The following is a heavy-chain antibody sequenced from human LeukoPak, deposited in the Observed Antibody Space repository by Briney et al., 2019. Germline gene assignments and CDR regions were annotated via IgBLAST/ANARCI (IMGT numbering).Heavy chain of an antibody. CDR3: ATSAPTYYYDSSGPSGFDP. V-gene: IGHV1-24*01. CDR2: FDPEDGET. J-gene: IGHJ5*02. D-gene: IGHD3-22*01. CDR1: GYTLTELS. Sequence: GASVKVSCKVSGYTLTELSMHWVRQAPGKGLEWMGGFDPEDGETIYAQKFQGRVTMTGDTSTDTAYMELSSLRSEDTAVYYCATSAPTYYYDSSGPSGFDPWGQGTLVTVSS.